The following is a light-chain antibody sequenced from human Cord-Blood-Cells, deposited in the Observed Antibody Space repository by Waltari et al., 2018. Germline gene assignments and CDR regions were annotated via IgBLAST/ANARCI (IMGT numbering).Light chain of an antibody. CDR1: QSVSSN. V-gene: IGKV3-15*01. Sequence: EIVMTQSPATLSVSPGERATLSCRASQSVSSNLAWYQQKPGQAPRLLIYGASTRATCIPARFRGSGSGTEFTLTISSLQSEDFAFYYCQQYNNWPKTFGQGTKVEIK. CDR2: GAS. J-gene: IGKJ1*01. CDR3: QQYNNWPKT.